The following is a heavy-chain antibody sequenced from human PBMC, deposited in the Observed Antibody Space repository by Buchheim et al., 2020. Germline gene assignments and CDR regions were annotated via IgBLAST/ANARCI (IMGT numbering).Heavy chain of an antibody. D-gene: IGHD4-11*01. V-gene: IGHV4-61*02. CDR1: GGSITSGRYY. J-gene: IGHJ6*02. Sequence: VQLQESGPGLVKPSQTLSLTCTVSGGSITSGRYYWNWIRQPAGKGLEWIGRTYTSGISNHNPSLTSRVTISVHASKNQFSLKLSSVTAADTAVYYCARDGDYNDYYYYGMDVWAKGP. CDR2: TYTSGIS. CDR3: ARDGDYNDYYYYGMDV.